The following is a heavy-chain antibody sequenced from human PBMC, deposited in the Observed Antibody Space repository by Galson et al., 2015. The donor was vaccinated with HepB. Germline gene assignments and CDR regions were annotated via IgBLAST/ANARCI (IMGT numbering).Heavy chain of an antibody. V-gene: IGHV3-15*01. CDR1: GFTFRNAW. J-gene: IGHJ4*02. D-gene: IGHD6-19*01. Sequence: SLRLSCAASGFTFRNAWMSWVRQAPGKGLEWVGRIKSETDGGTTDYAAPVKGRFTISRDDSKNTLYLQMNSLKTEDTAVYYCTTESIAVAGAFDYWGQGALVTVSS. CDR2: IKSETDGGTT. CDR3: TTESIAVAGAFDY.